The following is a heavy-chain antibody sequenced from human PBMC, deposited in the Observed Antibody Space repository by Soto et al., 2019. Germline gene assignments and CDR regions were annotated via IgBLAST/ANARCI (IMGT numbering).Heavy chain of an antibody. D-gene: IGHD3-3*01. CDR1: GYPVTAYY. V-gene: IGHV1-2*02. CDR3: ARGGGVGVAGSAAFDM. CDR2: INPATGAA. J-gene: IGHJ3*02. Sequence: QLHLVQSGAVVKKPGASVTVSCSASGYPVTAYYMHWVRQAPGRGLEWMGGINPATGAAKYTQTFQGRVTMTRDTSTGTVFIELGGLTSEDTAVFYCARGGGVGVAGSAAFDMWGQGTLVTVSS.